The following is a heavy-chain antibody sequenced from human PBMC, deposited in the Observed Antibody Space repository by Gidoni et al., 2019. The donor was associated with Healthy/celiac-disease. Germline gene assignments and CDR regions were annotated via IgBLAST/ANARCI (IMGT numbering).Heavy chain of an antibody. J-gene: IGHJ4*02. CDR1: GLPFSSYA. D-gene: IGHD3-9*01. V-gene: IGHV3-30-3*01. Sequence: QVQLVESGGGVVQPWSSLRLSCAASGLPFSSYAMHWVRQAQGKGQEWVAGISYDGSNKYYADYVKGRVTISRDNSKNTLDLQMNSLIAEDTAVYYCARVVDRYFDWLSLDYWGQGTLVTVSS. CDR2: ISYDGSNK. CDR3: ARVVDRYFDWLSLDY.